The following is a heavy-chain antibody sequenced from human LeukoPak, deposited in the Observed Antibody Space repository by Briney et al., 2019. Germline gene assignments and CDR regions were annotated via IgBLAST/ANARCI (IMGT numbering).Heavy chain of an antibody. CDR1: GGSMSGYY. CDR2: MSTSGNS. Sequence: WETLSLTCTVSGGSMSGYYWSWIRQPAGKGLEWIGRMSTSGNSNYIPSLVSRVTMSVDTSKNQFSLNLSSVTAADTAVYYCARESGSMRWFDPWGQGTLVTVSS. J-gene: IGHJ5*02. CDR3: ARESGSMRWFDP. V-gene: IGHV4-4*07. D-gene: IGHD6-25*01.